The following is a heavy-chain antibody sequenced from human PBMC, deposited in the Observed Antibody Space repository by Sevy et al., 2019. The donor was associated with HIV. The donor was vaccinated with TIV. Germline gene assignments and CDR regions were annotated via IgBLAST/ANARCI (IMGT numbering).Heavy chain of an antibody. V-gene: IGHV3-48*03. CDR3: ARDRLRQYGDYYYYYGMDV. CDR2: ISSSGSTI. Sequence: GGSLRLSCVASGFTFSSYEMNWVRQAPGKGLEWVSYISSSGSTIYYADSVKGRFTISRDNAKNSLYLQMNSLRAEDTAVYYCARDRLRQYGDYYYYYGMDVWGQGTTVTVSS. CDR1: GFTFSSYE. D-gene: IGHD4-17*01. J-gene: IGHJ6*02.